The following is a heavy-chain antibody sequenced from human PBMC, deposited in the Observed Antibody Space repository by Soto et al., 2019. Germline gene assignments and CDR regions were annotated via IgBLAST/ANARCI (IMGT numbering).Heavy chain of an antibody. CDR1: GGTFSSYA. Sequence: QVQLVQSGAEVKKPGSSVKVSCKASGGTFSSYAISWVRQAPGQGLEWMGGIIPIFGTANYAQKFQGRVTITADKSTSTAYMELSSLRSEDTDVYYCATSGTDSSGWYYLGYWGQGTLVTVSS. V-gene: IGHV1-69*06. CDR3: ATSGTDSSGWYYLGY. D-gene: IGHD6-19*01. J-gene: IGHJ4*02. CDR2: IIPIFGTA.